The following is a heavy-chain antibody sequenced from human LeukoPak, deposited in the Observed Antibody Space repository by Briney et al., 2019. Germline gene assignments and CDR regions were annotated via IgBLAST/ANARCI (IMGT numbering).Heavy chain of an antibody. CDR2: MNPNTGTT. CDR1: GYIFTNFD. Sequence: GASVKVSCKASGYIFTNFDINWVRQATGQGLEWMGWMNPNTGTTGYAQKFQGRVTMTRNTSISTAYMELSSLRSEDTAVYYCVRWESYETQGFDYWGQGTLVTVSS. D-gene: IGHD1-26*01. CDR3: VRWESYETQGFDY. V-gene: IGHV1-8*01. J-gene: IGHJ4*02.